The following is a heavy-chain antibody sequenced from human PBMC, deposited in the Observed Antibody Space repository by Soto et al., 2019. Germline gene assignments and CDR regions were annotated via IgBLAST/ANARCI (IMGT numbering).Heavy chain of an antibody. V-gene: IGHV5-10-1*01. J-gene: IGHJ6*02. D-gene: IGHD3-3*01. CDR3: ARPGREVYFWSGYALYYYGMDV. CDR2: IDPSDSYT. Sequence: LGESLKISCKGSGYSFTSYWISWVRQMPGKGLEGMGRIDPSDSYTNYSPSFQGHVSISADKSISTAYLQWSSLKASDTAMYYCARPGREVYFWSGYALYYYGMDVWGQGTTVTVSS. CDR1: GYSFTSYW.